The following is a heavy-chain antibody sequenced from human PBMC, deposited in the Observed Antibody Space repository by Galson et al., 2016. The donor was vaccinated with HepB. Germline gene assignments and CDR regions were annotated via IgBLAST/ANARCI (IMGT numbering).Heavy chain of an antibody. Sequence: QSGAEVKKPGESLRISCKASGFTFTTSAVQWVRQARGQRLEWIGWIVVGSGDSNYAHNFQERVTITRDMSTSTAYMELRSLRSEDTAMYYCAADNGWEREYAFGVWGQGTMVTVSS. CDR2: IVVGSGDS. J-gene: IGHJ3*01. CDR3: AADNGWEREYAFGV. CDR1: GFTFTTSA. D-gene: IGHD1-26*01. V-gene: IGHV1-58*01.